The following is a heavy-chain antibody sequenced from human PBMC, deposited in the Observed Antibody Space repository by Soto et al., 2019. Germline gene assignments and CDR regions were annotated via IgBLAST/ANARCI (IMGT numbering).Heavy chain of an antibody. CDR1: GASISGFY. CDR3: VRDGAKTLRDWFDP. Sequence: SETLSLTCTVSGASISGFYWSWIRKSAGKGLEWIGRIYATGTTDYNPSLKSRVMMSVDTSEKQFSLKLRSVTAADTAVYYCVRDGAKTLRDWFDPWGQGISVTVSS. D-gene: IGHD1-26*01. J-gene: IGHJ5*02. V-gene: IGHV4-4*07. CDR2: IYATGTT.